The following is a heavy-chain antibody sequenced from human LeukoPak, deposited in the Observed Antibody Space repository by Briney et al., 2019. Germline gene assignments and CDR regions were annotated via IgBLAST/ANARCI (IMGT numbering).Heavy chain of an antibody. D-gene: IGHD3-10*01. CDR1: GFTFSNYG. CDR3: AKGRFSMIRGVDYYFDY. J-gene: IGHJ4*02. CDR2: ITYEGSNK. V-gene: IGHV3-30*18. Sequence: PGGSLRLSCAASGFTFSNYGMHWVRQAPGKGLEWVAVITYEGSNKYYADSVKGRLTISRDNSKNTLYLQMNSLRAEDTAVYYCAKGRFSMIRGVDYYFDYWGQGTLVTVSS.